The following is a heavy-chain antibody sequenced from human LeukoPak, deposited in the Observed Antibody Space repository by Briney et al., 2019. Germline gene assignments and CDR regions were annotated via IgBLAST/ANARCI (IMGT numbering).Heavy chain of an antibody. CDR2: IYPGDSDT. J-gene: IGHJ4*02. D-gene: IGHD3-10*01. V-gene: IGHV5-51*01. CDR3: ARRELLWFGESPSPTFDY. Sequence: GESLKISCKGSGYSFTSYWIGWVRQMPGKGLEWMGIIYPGDSDTRYSPSFQGQVTISADKSISTAYLQWSSLKASDTAMYYCARRELLWFGESPSPTFDYWGQGTLVTVSS. CDR1: GYSFTSYW.